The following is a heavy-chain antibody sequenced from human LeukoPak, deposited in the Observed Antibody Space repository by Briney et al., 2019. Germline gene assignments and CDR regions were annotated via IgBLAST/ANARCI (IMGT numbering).Heavy chain of an antibody. V-gene: IGHV4-34*01. J-gene: IGHJ6*03. CDR3: ARGGHSSSWRQYYYYYYYMDV. D-gene: IGHD6-13*01. CDR1: GGSFSGYY. Sequence: SETLSLTCAVYGGSFSGYYWSWIRQPPGKGLEWIGEINHSGSTNYNPSLKSRVTISVDTSKNQFSLKLSSVTAADTAVYYCARGGHSSSWRQYYYYYYYMDVWGKGTTVTVSS. CDR2: INHSGST.